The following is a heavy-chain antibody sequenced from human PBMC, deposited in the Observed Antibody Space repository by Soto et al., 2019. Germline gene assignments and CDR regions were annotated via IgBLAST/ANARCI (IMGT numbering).Heavy chain of an antibody. CDR2: MSSRGSYI. D-gene: IGHD4-17*01. J-gene: IGHJ6*02. Sequence: PSETLRLSCVASGFDFDSYTIHWVRQAPGKGLEWVSFMSSRGSYIFYADSVKGRFTISRDNAKSILYLQMNSLRAEDTAVYYCARDLGDYGDYLYYHYAMDVWGQGTTVTVSS. CDR3: ARDLGDYGDYLYYHYAMDV. V-gene: IGHV3-21*06. CDR1: GFDFDSYT.